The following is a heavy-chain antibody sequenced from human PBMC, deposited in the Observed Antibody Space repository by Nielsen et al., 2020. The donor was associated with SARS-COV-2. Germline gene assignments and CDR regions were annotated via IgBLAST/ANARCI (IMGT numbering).Heavy chain of an antibody. Sequence: GGSLRLSCAASGFTFDDYTMHWVRQAPGKGLEWVSLISWDGGSTYYADSVKGRFTISRDNSKNSLYLQMNSLRTEDTALYYCAKGYSGHYYYYYGMDVWGQGTTVTVSS. J-gene: IGHJ6*02. CDR2: ISWDGGST. CDR3: AKGYSGHYYYYYGMDV. V-gene: IGHV3-43*01. CDR1: GFTFDDYT. D-gene: IGHD1-26*01.